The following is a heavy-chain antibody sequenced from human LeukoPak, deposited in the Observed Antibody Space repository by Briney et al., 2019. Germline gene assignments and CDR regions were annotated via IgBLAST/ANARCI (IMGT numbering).Heavy chain of an antibody. CDR1: GYTFTGYY. CDR3: ARGGPYEYVWGSYRPFDY. J-gene: IGHJ4*02. CDR2: INPNSGGT. Sequence: ASVKVSCKASGYTFTGYYMHWVRQAPGQGLEWMGRINPNSGGTNYAQKFQGRVTMTRDTSISTAYMELCRLRSDDTAVFYCARGGPYEYVWGSYRPFDYWGQGTLVTVSS. V-gene: IGHV1-2*06. D-gene: IGHD3-16*02.